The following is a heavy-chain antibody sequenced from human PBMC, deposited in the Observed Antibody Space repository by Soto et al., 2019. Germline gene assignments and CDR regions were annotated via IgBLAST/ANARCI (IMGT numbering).Heavy chain of an antibody. CDR3: ARGQLATLTDF. D-gene: IGHD3-9*01. Sequence: ASVKVSCKASGYTFTDFDINWVRQAPGQGLEWMGWMNPNTGNTRYAQKFQGRLIMTRDTSISTAYTEMGSLTSEDTAVYYCARGQLATLTDFWGQGTQVTVSS. CDR2: MNPNTGNT. J-gene: IGHJ4*02. V-gene: IGHV1-8*02. CDR1: GYTFTDFD.